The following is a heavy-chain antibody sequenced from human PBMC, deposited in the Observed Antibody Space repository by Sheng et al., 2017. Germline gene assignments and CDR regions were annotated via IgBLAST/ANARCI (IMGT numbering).Heavy chain of an antibody. J-gene: IGHJ4*02. V-gene: IGHV3-30*04. D-gene: IGHD1-26*01. CDR1: GFTFSSYA. Sequence: QVQLVESGGGVVQPGRSLRLSCAASGFTFSSYAMHWVRQAPGKGLEWVAVISYDGSNKYYADSVKGRFTISRDNSKNTLYLQMNSLRAEDTAVYYCARAGELLPDYWGQGTLVTVSS. CDR3: ARAGELLPDY. CDR2: ISYDGSNK.